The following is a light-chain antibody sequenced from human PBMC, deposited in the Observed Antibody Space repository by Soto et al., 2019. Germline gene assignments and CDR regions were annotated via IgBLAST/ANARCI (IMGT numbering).Light chain of an antibody. CDR1: QSVSSN. J-gene: IGKJ5*01. CDR2: DAS. Sequence: EIVLTQSPATLSLSPGATATLSCRASQSVSSNLGWYQQKPAQAPRLLIYDASNSATGIPARFSGSGSETAFTLTISSLEPEDFAVSYCQQRSNWPPITFGQGTRLEIK. V-gene: IGKV3-11*01. CDR3: QQRSNWPPIT.